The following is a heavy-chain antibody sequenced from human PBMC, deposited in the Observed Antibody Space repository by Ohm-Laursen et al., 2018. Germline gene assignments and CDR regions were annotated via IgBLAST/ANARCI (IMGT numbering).Heavy chain of an antibody. D-gene: IGHD3-22*01. CDR3: ARSSGYYLYYFDY. Sequence: GASVKVSCKASGYTFIDYYMHWVRQAPGQGLEWMGGIIPIFGTANYAQKFQGRVTITADESTSTAYMELSSLRSEDTAVYYCARSSGYYLYYFDYWGQGTLVTVSS. J-gene: IGHJ4*02. V-gene: IGHV1-69*13. CDR2: IIPIFGTA. CDR1: GYTFIDYY.